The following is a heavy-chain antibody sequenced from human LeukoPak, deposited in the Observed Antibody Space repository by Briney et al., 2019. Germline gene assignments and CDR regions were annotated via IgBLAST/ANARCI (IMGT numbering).Heavy chain of an antibody. CDR2: ISGSGGST. J-gene: IGHJ4*02. CDR3: AKMGGGSSGWYVY. CDR1: GFTFSSYA. V-gene: IGHV3-23*01. Sequence: PGGSLRLSCAASGFTFSSYAVSWVRQAPGKGLEWVSAISGSGGSTYYADSVKGRFTISRDNSKNTLYLQMNSLRAEDTAVYYCAKMGGGSSGWYVYWGQGTLVTVSS. D-gene: IGHD6-19*01.